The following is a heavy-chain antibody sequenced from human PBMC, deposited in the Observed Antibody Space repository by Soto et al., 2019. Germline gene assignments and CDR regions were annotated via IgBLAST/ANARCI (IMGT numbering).Heavy chain of an antibody. CDR2: IYYSGST. Sequence: QVQLQESGPGLVKPSQTLSLTCTVSGGSISSGDYYWSWIRQPPGKGLEWIGYIYYSGSTYYNPSLKSRVTISVDTPKNQFSLRLSSVTAADTAVYYCARDRYTAGYAFDIWGQGTMVTVSS. CDR1: GGSISSGDYY. V-gene: IGHV4-30-4*01. D-gene: IGHD5-18*01. CDR3: ARDRYTAGYAFDI. J-gene: IGHJ3*02.